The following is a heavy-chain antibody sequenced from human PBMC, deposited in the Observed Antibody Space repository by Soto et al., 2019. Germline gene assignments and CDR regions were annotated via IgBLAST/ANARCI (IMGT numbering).Heavy chain of an antibody. CDR1: GFTFSSYA. Sequence: QVQLVESGGGVVQPGRSLRLSCAASGFTFSSYAMHWVRQAPGKGLEWVAGISYDGTNKYYADSVKGRFTISRDNSKNTLYLQMNSLRAEDTAVYDCARADYYDSSGYFYSGLDYWGQGTLVTVSS. D-gene: IGHD3-22*01. CDR3: ARADYYDSSGYFYSGLDY. CDR2: ISYDGTNK. J-gene: IGHJ4*02. V-gene: IGHV3-30-3*01.